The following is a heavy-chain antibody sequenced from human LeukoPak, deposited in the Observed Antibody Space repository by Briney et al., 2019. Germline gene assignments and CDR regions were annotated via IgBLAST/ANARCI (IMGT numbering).Heavy chain of an antibody. V-gene: IGHV3-43*02. CDR1: GFTFDDYA. CDR2: ISGDGGST. J-gene: IGHJ4*02. Sequence: GSLRLSCAASGFTFDDYAMHWVRQAPGKGLEWVSLISGDGGSTYYADSVKGRFTISRDNSKNSLYLQMNSLRTEDTALYYCAKALADRDLPYYYDSSGYYLVLGYWGQGTLVTVSS. CDR3: AKALADRDLPYYYDSSGYYLVLGY. D-gene: IGHD3-22*01.